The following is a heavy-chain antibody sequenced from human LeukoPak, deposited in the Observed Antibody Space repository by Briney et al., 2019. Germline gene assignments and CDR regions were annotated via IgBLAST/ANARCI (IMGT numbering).Heavy chain of an antibody. D-gene: IGHD3-22*01. J-gene: IGHJ4*02. CDR2: IYYSGST. V-gene: IGHV4-61*05. CDR3: ARVVVITRTFDY. Sequence: SETLSLTCTVSGGSISSSSYYWGWIRQPPGKGLEWIGYIYYSGSTNYNPSLKSRVTISVDTSKNQFSLKLSSVTAADTAVYYCARVVVITRTFDYWGQGTLVTVSS. CDR1: GGSISSSSYY.